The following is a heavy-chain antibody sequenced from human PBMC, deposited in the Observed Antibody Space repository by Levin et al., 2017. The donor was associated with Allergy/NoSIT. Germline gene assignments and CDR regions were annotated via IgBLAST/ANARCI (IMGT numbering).Heavy chain of an antibody. CDR1: GYTFTSYG. Sequence: ASVKVSCKASGYTFTSYGISWVRQAPGQGLEWMGWISGYNGNTNYAQKLQGRVTMTRDTSTSTAYMELRSLRSDDTAVYYCAREGDIVVVPAEEAMDVWGLGTKVTVSS. J-gene: IGHJ6*02. V-gene: IGHV1-18*01. D-gene: IGHD2-2*01. CDR3: AREGDIVVVPAEEAMDV. CDR2: ISGYNGNT.